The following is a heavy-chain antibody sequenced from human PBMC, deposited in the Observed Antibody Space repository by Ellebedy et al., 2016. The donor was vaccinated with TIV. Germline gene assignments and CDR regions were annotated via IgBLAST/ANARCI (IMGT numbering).Heavy chain of an antibody. Sequence: KVSCKGSGYRFSDYWIGWVRQLPGKGLEWMGKIFPRDSETIYSPSFQGQVTISADKSTSTAYLQWSSLKASDTAMYYCARRLALHSNTWYAQYYFDYWGQGTLVTVSS. CDR2: IFPRDSET. CDR1: GYRFSDYW. D-gene: IGHD6-13*01. CDR3: ARRLALHSNTWYAQYYFDY. V-gene: IGHV5-51*01. J-gene: IGHJ4*02.